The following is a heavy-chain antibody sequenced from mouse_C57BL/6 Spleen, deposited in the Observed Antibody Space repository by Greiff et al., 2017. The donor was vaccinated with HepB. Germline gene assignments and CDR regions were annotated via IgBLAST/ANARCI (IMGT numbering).Heavy chain of an antibody. CDR2: IDPEDGET. Sequence: VQLQQSGAELVKPGASVKLSCTASGFNIKDYYMHWVKQRTEQGLEWIGRIDPEDGETKYAPQFQGKATITADTSSNTAYLQLSSLTSEDTAVYYCARSSYDYDWFAYWGQGTLVTVSA. D-gene: IGHD2-4*01. CDR1: GFNIKDYY. CDR3: ARSSYDYDWFAY. J-gene: IGHJ3*01. V-gene: IGHV14-2*01.